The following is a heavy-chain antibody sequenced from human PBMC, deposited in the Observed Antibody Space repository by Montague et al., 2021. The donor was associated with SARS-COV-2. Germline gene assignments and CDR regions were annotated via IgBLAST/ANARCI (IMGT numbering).Heavy chain of an antibody. J-gene: IGHJ4*02. V-gene: IGHV3-74*01. CDR2: IHSDGSIT. CDR3: ARDPARRVGGVLLPYYFDY. CDR1: GFSFSNHW. Sequence: SLRLSCAASGFSFSNHWMHWVRQAPGKGLVWVSRIHSDGSITNYADDVKGRFTISRDNAQDTVYLQMSSLRAEDTAVYYCARDPARRVGGVLLPYYFDYWGQGTPGTVSS. D-gene: IGHD3-16*01.